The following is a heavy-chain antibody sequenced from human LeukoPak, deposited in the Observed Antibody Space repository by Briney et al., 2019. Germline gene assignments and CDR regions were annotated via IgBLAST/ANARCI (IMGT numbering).Heavy chain of an antibody. CDR2: IFTSGIT. V-gene: IGHV4-4*07. Sequence: SETLSLTCTVSGGSISIYYWNWIRQPAGKGLEWIGRIFTSGITNYNPSFKSRVTMSVDTSSNQFSLTLTSVTAADTAVYYCARESSGTYYNPLGYMDVWGKGTTVTVSS. D-gene: IGHD3-10*01. CDR1: GGSISIYY. CDR3: ARESSGTYYNPLGYMDV. J-gene: IGHJ6*03.